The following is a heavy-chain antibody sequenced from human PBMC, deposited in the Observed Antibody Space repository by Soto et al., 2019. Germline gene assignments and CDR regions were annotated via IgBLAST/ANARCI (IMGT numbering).Heavy chain of an antibody. Sequence: PGGSLRLSXAASGFTFSSYGMHWVRQAPGRGLEWVAVISYDGSNKYYADSVKGRFTISRDNSKNTLYLQMNSLRAEDTAVYYCAKDACGGDCYTLFDWGQGTLVTVSS. CDR3: AKDACGGDCYTLFD. CDR2: ISYDGSNK. D-gene: IGHD2-21*02. V-gene: IGHV3-30*18. J-gene: IGHJ4*02. CDR1: GFTFSSYG.